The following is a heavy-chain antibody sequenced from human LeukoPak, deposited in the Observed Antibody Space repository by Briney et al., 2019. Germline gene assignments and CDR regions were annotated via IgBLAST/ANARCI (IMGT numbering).Heavy chain of an antibody. V-gene: IGHV1-46*01. J-gene: IGHJ3*02. CDR3: ARSPFSDIVVVPAASGGLGAFDI. CDR1: GYTFTSYY. D-gene: IGHD2-2*01. CDR2: INPSGGST. Sequence: ASVKVSCKASGYTFTSYYMHWVRQAPGQGLEWMGIINPSGGSTSYAQKFQGRVTMTRDMSTSTVYMELSSLRSEDTAVYYCARSPFSDIVVVPAASGGLGAFDIWGQGTMVTVSS.